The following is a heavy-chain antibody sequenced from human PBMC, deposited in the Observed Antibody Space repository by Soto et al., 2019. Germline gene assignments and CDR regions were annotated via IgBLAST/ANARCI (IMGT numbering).Heavy chain of an antibody. V-gene: IGHV1-24*01. J-gene: IGHJ4*02. D-gene: IGHD1-1*01. CDR3: ATDPIRHSASSELNY. CDR2: FIPNVGET. Sequence: KGLEWMGGFIPNVGETNYAQKFQGRVTMTEDTSTDTAYMELSSLRSEDTAVYYCATDPIRHSASSELNYWGQGTLVTVSS.